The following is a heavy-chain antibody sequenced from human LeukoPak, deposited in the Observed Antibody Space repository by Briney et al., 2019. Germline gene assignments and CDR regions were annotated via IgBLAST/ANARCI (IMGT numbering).Heavy chain of an antibody. Sequence: ASVQVSCKASGYTFTSYGISWVRQAPGQGLEWMGWISAYNGNTNYAQKLQGRVTMTTDTSTSTANMELRSLRSDDTAVYYCARVWSAGYCSSTSCYMVYDYWGQGTLVTVCS. D-gene: IGHD2-2*02. J-gene: IGHJ4*02. V-gene: IGHV1-18*01. CDR3: ARVWSAGYCSSTSCYMVYDY. CDR1: GYTFTSYG. CDR2: ISAYNGNT.